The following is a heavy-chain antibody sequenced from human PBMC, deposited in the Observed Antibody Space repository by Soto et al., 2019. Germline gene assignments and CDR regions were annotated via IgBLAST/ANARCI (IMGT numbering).Heavy chain of an antibody. CDR3: ARHEGNGNVWPLDY. CDR2: IHYSGST. CDR1: GYSLTSGYH. Sequence: SETLSLTCGVSGYSLTSGYHWGWIRQPPGKGLEWIGNIHYSGSTYYMPSLRSRVTLSVDTSKNQFSLRLTSVTAEDTAVYYCARHEGNGNVWPLDYWGQGILVTVSS. J-gene: IGHJ4*02. V-gene: IGHV4-38-2*01. D-gene: IGHD2-8*01.